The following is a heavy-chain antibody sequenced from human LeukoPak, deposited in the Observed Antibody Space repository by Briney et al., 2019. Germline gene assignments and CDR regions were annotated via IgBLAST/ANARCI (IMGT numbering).Heavy chain of an antibody. CDR3: ARDLVTVTKGFDI. V-gene: IGHV4-59*11. CDR2: ISHIGRT. J-gene: IGHJ3*02. Sequence: PSETLALNCAVWGDSFSSHDWTWIRQSPGTGLEWIGYISHIGRTNYNPPLKSRVTISIDTSKNQFSLKLRSVTAAETAVYYCARDLVTVTKGFDIWGQGTMVSVSS. CDR1: GDSFSSHD. D-gene: IGHD4-17*01.